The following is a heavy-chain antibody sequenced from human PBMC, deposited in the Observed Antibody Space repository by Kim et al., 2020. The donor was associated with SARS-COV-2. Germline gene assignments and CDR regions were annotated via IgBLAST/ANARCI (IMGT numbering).Heavy chain of an antibody. CDR3: ASGLPYSSSWYTPPDY. J-gene: IGHJ4*02. CDR2: INHSGST. Sequence: SETLSLTCAVYGGSFSGYYWSWIRQPPGKGLEWIGEINHSGSTNYNPSLKSRVTISVDTSKNQFSLKLSSVTAADTAVYYCASGLPYSSSWYTPPDYWGQGTLVTVSS. D-gene: IGHD6-13*01. V-gene: IGHV4-34*01. CDR1: GGSFSGYY.